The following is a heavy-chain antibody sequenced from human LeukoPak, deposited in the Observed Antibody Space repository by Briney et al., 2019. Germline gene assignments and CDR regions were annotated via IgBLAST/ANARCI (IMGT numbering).Heavy chain of an antibody. CDR3: ARAGGSYYDCDY. J-gene: IGHJ4*02. CDR1: GGTFSSYA. D-gene: IGHD1-26*01. Sequence: GSSVKVSCKASGGTFSSYAISWVRQAPGQGLEWMGGIIPIFGTANYAQRFQGRVTITADESTSTAYMELSSLRSEDTAVYYCARAGGSYYDCDYWGQGTLVTVSS. CDR2: IIPIFGTA. V-gene: IGHV1-69*01.